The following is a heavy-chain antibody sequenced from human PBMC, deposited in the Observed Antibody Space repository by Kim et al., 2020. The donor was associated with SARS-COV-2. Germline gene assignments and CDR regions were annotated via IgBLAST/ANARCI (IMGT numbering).Heavy chain of an antibody. D-gene: IGHD6-19*01. Sequence: SETLSLTCTVSGGSISSSSYYWGWIRQPPGKGLEWIGSIYYSGSTYYNPSLKSRVTISVDTSKNQFSLKLSSATAADTAVYYCARGVRQWLVRPLKYYFDYWGQGTLVTVSS. CDR1: GGSISSSSYY. CDR3: ARGVRQWLVRPLKYYFDY. V-gene: IGHV4-39*01. J-gene: IGHJ4*02. CDR2: IYYSGST.